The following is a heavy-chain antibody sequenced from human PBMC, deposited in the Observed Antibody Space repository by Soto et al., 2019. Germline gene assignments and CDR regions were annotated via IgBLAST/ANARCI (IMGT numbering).Heavy chain of an antibody. V-gene: IGHV1-18*01. D-gene: IGHD6-13*01. CDR2: ISGYNGNT. CDR3: ARDPHESSSWTRWDY. Sequence: ASVKVSCKTSGYTFTSYGITWVRQAPGQGLQWMGWISGYNGNTHYAHKFQGRVTITTDTSTSTAYLELRSLRSDDTAVYYCARDPHESSSWTRWDYWGQGTLVTVSS. CDR1: GYTFTSYG. J-gene: IGHJ4*02.